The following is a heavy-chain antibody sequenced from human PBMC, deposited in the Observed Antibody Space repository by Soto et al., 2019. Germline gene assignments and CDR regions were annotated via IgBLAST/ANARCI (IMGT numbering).Heavy chain of an antibody. Sequence: PSETLSLTCTVSGGSITSGGYFWSWIRQPPGKGLEWIGENNHSGSTNYNPSLKSRVTISVDTSKNQFSLKLSSVTAADTAVYYCARGQRRYFDWLLNYWYFDLWGRGTLVTVSS. J-gene: IGHJ2*01. D-gene: IGHD3-9*01. CDR2: NNHSGST. V-gene: IGHV4-34*01. CDR1: GGSITSGGYF. CDR3: ARGQRRYFDWLLNYWYFDL.